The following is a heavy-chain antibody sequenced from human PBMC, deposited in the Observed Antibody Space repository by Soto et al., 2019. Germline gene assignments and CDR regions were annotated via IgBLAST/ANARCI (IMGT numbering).Heavy chain of an antibody. CDR1: GFTFSSYW. J-gene: IGHJ6*02. CDR3: ARDQGIKIFGVLYGMDV. CDR2: INSDGSST. D-gene: IGHD3-3*01. V-gene: IGHV3-74*01. Sequence: PGGSLRLSCAASGFTFSSYWMHWVRQAPGKGLVWVSRINSDGSSTSYADSVKGRFTISRDNAKNTLYLQMNSLRAEDTAVYYCARDQGIKIFGVLYGMDVWGQGTTVTVSS.